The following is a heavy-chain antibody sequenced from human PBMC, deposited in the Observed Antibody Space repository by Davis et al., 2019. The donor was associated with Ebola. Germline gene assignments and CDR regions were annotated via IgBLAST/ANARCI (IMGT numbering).Heavy chain of an antibody. J-gene: IGHJ5*02. CDR2: IRAYNGNT. V-gene: IGHV1-18*01. CDR1: GYTFTSYG. Sequence: ASVKVSCKASGYTFTSYGISWVRQAPGQGLEWMGWIRAYNGNTNYAQKLQGRVTMTTDTSTSTAYMELRSLRSDDTAVYYCASHYCSGGSCYWGWFDPWGQGTLVTVSS. CDR3: ASHYCSGGSCYWGWFDP. D-gene: IGHD2-15*01.